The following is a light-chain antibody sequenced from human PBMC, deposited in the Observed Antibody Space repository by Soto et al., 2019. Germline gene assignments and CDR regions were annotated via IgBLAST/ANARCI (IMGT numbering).Light chain of an antibody. CDR2: VTSAGGH. V-gene: IGLV4-69*01. Sequence: QPVLTQSPSASASLGASVKLTCTLSSGHRRYAIVPDQQQTGNGGRYVVKVTSAGGHSKGDGIHGRFSGSRSGAERYLTTSSLQSEEEAEYYCQTWGNGIQVFGGGAK. CDR3: QTWGNGIQV. CDR1: SGHRRYA. J-gene: IGLJ2*01.